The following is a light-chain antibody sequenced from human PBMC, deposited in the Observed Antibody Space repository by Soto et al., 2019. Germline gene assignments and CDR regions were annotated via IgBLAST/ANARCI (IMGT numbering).Light chain of an antibody. J-gene: IGLJ2*01. CDR2: EVT. Sequence: QSALTQPPSASGSPGQSVTISCTGTSSDVGGYHYVSWYQQHPGQAPKRMIHEVTKRPSGVPDRFSGSKSGNTASLTVSGLQGEDEADYYCSSYAGSNNLVFGGGTKLTVL. CDR3: SSYAGSNNLV. V-gene: IGLV2-8*01. CDR1: SSDVGGYHY.